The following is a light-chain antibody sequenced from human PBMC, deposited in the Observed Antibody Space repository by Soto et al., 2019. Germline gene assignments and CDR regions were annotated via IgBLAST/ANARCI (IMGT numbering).Light chain of an antibody. J-gene: IGKJ2*01. CDR1: QSVSSY. V-gene: IGKV3-11*01. Sequence: EIVLTQSPTTLSLSPGERATLSCRASQSVSSYLAWYQQRPGQAPRLLIYDASTRATGIPARFSGRESGTDFTLTISSLEPADFAVYYCQQRSNWPRYTFGQGTKVEIK. CDR2: DAS. CDR3: QQRSNWPRYT.